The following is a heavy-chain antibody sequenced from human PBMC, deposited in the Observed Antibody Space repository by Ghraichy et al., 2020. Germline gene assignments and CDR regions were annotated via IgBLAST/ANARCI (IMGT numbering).Heavy chain of an antibody. J-gene: IGHJ3*02. Sequence: GGSLRLSCAASGFTFNNYAMHWVRQAPGKGLEWVAVISYDGTKKYYADSVKGRFTVSRDNSKNTLYLQMNSLRAEDTAVYYCAKRPLTTVVTNTPGDDSFDIWGQGTMVTVSS. D-gene: IGHD4-23*01. CDR3: AKRPLTTVVTNTPGDDSFDI. CDR2: ISYDGTKK. CDR1: GFTFNNYA. V-gene: IGHV3-30*04.